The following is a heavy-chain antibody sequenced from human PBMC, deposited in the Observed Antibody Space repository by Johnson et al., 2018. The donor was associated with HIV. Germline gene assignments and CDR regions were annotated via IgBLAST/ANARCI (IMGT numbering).Heavy chain of an antibody. Sequence: QMLLVESGGGVVQPGRSLRLSCAASRFTFSSYGMHWVRQAPGKGLEWVAVISYDGGNKYYADSVKGRFTISRDNSKNSLYLQMNSLRAEDTAVYYCARGRNAFDIWGQGTMVTVSS. CDR3: ARGRNAFDI. CDR1: RFTFSSYG. CDR2: ISYDGGNK. J-gene: IGHJ3*02. V-gene: IGHV3-30*03.